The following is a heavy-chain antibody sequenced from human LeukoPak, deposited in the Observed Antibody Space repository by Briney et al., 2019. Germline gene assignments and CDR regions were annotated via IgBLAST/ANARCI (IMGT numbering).Heavy chain of an antibody. D-gene: IGHD3-10*01. V-gene: IGHV4-59*01. CDR3: ARERQDYYGSGSYYRYYYYYGMDV. J-gene: IGHJ6*02. CDR2: IYYSGST. Sequence: SETLSLTCAVYGGSFSGYYWSWIRQPPGKGLEWIGYIYYSGSTNYNPSLKSRVTISVDTSKNQFSLKLSSVTAADTAVYYCARERQDYYGSGSYYRYYYYYGMDVWGQGTTVTVSS. CDR1: GGSFSGYY.